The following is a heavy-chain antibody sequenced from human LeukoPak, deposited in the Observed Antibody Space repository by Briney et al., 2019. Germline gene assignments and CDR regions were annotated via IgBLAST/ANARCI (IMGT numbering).Heavy chain of an antibody. CDR1: GDSVSSNNAS. V-gene: IGHV6-1*01. J-gene: IGHJ5*02. CDR3: ARWKNWFDP. D-gene: IGHD1-1*01. CDR2: TYYRPKWYN. Sequence: SQTPSLTLAISGDSVSSNNASWNWIRQSPSKGLEWLGRTYYRPKWYNDYSVSLKSRITINPDTSKNQFSLQLNSVTPEDTAVYYCARWKNWFDPWGQGTLVTVSS.